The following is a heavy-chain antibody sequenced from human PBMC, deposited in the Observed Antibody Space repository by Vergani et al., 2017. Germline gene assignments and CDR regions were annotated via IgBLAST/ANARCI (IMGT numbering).Heavy chain of an antibody. Sequence: EVQLLESGGGLVQPGGSLRLSCAASGFTFSSYAMSWVRQAPGKGLEWVSAISGSGGSTYYADSVKGRFTISRDNSKNTLYLQMNSLKTEDAAVYYCTRGRSYDYIWGTPGYWGQGTLVTVSS. V-gene: IGHV3-23*01. CDR3: TRGRSYDYIWGTPGY. J-gene: IGHJ4*02. D-gene: IGHD3-16*01. CDR2: ISGSGGST. CDR1: GFTFSSYA.